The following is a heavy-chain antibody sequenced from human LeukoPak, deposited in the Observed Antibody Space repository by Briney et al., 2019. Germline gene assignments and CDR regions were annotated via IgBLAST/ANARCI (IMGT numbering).Heavy chain of an antibody. J-gene: IGHJ4*02. CDR2: IHPGDSDT. D-gene: IGHD5-18*01. V-gene: IGHV5-51*01. Sequence: GESLQISFKASGYSFISYSIGWVRQMPGKGLEWMGIIHPGDSDTRYSPSFEGQVTISADKSISTAYLQWSSLKASDTAMYYCASTRSWHRYGYGYWGQGTLVTVSS. CDR3: ASTRSWHRYGYGY. CDR1: GYSFISYS.